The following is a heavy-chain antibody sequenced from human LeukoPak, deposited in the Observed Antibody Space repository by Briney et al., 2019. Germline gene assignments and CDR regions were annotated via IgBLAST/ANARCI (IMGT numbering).Heavy chain of an antibody. J-gene: IGHJ3*02. CDR1: GFTFSNYA. CDR2: IGTGGGGT. V-gene: IGHV3-64D*09. Sequence: GGSLRLSSSASGFTFSNYAIHWVRQAPGKGLEYVSAIGTGGGGTYYADSVKGRFTISRDNSKNTLYLQMSSLRAEDTAVYYCVKAIPAAWGAFDIWGQGTMVIVSS. CDR3: VKAIPAAWGAFDI. D-gene: IGHD6-25*01.